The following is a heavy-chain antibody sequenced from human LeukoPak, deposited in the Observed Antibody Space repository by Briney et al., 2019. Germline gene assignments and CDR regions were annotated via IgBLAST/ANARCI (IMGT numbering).Heavy chain of an antibody. CDR3: ARGSSLGVTAFDI. V-gene: IGHV3-33*01. D-gene: IGHD3-10*01. J-gene: IGHJ3*02. CDR1: GFTFSGYG. CDR2: IWYDGSNK. Sequence: GGSLRLSCAASGFTFSGYGMHWVRQAPGKGLEWVAVIWYDGSNKCYADSVKGRFTTSRDNSKNTLYLQMNSLRADDTAVYYCARGSSLGVTAFDIWGQGTMVTVSS.